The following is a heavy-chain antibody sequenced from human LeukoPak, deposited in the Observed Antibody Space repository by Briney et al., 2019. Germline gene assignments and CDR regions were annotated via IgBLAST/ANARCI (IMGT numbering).Heavy chain of an antibody. V-gene: IGHV1-2*02. CDR1: GYTFTGYY. D-gene: IGHD1-20*01. CDR3: ARGGTNLVLIGNFFDS. Sequence: ASVKVSCKASGYTFTGYYMHWVRQAAGQGLEWMGWINPNGGIDVAQKFQGRVSMTRDTSVNTAYVELTTLSVGDTAVYYCARGGTNLVLIGNFFDSWGQGTLVTVSS. J-gene: IGHJ4*01. CDR2: INPNGGI.